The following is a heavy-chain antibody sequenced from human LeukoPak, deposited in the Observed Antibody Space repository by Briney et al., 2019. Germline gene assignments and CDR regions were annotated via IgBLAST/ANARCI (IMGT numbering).Heavy chain of an antibody. Sequence: GESLKISCKGSGYSFTSNWIGWVRQMPGKGLEWMGVIYPSDSDTRYSPSFQGQVTISADKSISAAYLQWRSLKVSDSAMYYCARLTAVVTFDYWGQGTLVTVSS. J-gene: IGHJ4*02. D-gene: IGHD4-23*01. CDR2: IYPSDSDT. V-gene: IGHV5-51*01. CDR1: GYSFTSNW. CDR3: ARLTAVVTFDY.